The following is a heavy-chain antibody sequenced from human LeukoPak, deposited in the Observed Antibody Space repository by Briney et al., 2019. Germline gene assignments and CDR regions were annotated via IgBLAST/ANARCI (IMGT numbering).Heavy chain of an antibody. J-gene: IGHJ6*03. CDR1: GGSLSGFY. Sequence: ETLSLTCAVYGGSLSGFYWSWVRQAPGKGLEWVANIKEDGGEKYYVDSVKGRFTISRDNAKNSLYLQMNSLRAEDTAVYYCARAIGDYYYYFYMDVWGKGTTVTISS. V-gene: IGHV3-7*01. CDR3: ARAIGDYYYYFYMDV. D-gene: IGHD4-17*01. CDR2: IKEDGGEK.